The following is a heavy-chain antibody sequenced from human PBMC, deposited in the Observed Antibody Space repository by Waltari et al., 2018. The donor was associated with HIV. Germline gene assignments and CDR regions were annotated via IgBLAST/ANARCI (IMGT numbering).Heavy chain of an antibody. CDR1: GRSGATSA. D-gene: IGHD6-19*01. CDR2: IGTSDNST. Sequence: EVHLAESGGGLVQPGESLRSSWAVSGRSGATSALTWVRQAPGKWLQWVSSIGTSDNSTYYLDSVRGRFLISRDDSQTTVSLQMDRLTTNDTAVYYCASEAAVSAGPLDSWGQGIAVIVSS. CDR3: ASEAAVSAGPLDS. V-gene: IGHV3-23*05. J-gene: IGHJ4*02.